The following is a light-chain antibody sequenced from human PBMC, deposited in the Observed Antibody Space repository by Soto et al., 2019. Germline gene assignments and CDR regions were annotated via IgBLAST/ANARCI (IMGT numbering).Light chain of an antibody. CDR3: QKYSSVIT. V-gene: IGKV1-27*01. CDR1: QGISSY. CDR2: AAS. J-gene: IGKJ5*01. Sequence: DIQMTQSPSSLSASVGDRVTITCRASQGISSYLAWYQQKLGKVPKLLISAASTLQSGVPTRFSGSGTRTDFTLTINSLQPEDVATYYCQKYSSVITFGQGTRLEIK.